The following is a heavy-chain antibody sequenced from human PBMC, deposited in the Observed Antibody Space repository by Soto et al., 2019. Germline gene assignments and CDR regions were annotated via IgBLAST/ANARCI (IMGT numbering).Heavy chain of an antibody. CDR2: VSGSGGST. CDR3: AEGLADEGVTTKGGYDAMDV. CDR1: GFTFSSYV. J-gene: IGHJ6*02. D-gene: IGHD5-12*01. V-gene: IGHV3-23*01. Sequence: PGGSLRLSCAASGFTFSSYVMSCVRQAPGKGLEWVSGVSGSGGSTYNADSVKGRFTISRDNSKHTLYLQMNSLRVEETAVYNCAEGLADEGVTTKGGYDAMDVWGQGTTVTVSS.